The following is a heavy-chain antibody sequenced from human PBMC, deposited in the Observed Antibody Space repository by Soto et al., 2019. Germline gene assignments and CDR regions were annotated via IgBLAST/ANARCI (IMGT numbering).Heavy chain of an antibody. CDR1: GGSISSYY. D-gene: IGHD3-3*01. CDR2: IYYSGST. Sequence: QVQLQESGPGLVKPSETLSLTCTVSGGSISSYYWSWIRQPPGKGLEWIGYIYYSGSTNYNPSLKRRVTISVDTSKNQFSLKLSSVTAADTAVYYCARDQRDVRTDFFGLDSEGRFWFDPWGQGTLVTVSS. V-gene: IGHV4-59*01. CDR3: ARDQRDVRTDFFGLDSEGRFWFDP. J-gene: IGHJ5*02.